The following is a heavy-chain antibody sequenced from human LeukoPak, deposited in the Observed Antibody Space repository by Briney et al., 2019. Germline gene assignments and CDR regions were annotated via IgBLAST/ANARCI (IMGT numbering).Heavy chain of an antibody. J-gene: IGHJ4*02. V-gene: IGHV1-2*02. CDR3: ARDDEGRANFDF. CDR1: GYTLTDYY. CDR2: FKPNSGDT. Sequence: ASVKVSCKASGYTLTDYYIHWVRQAPGQGLEWMGWFKPNSGDTNYAQKFQGRFTMTWDTSISTAYMELTRLRSDDTAVYYCARDDEGRANFDFWGQGTLVTVSS.